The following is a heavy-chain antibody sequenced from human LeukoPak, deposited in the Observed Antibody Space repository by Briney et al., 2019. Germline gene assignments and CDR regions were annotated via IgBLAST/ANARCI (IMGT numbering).Heavy chain of an antibody. J-gene: IGHJ4*02. CDR3: AKDLRGGCSSTSCYPPGY. Sequence: PSETLSLTCAVYGGSFSGYYWSWVRQAPGKGLEWVSVITGNGVSTFYADSVKGRFTISRDNSKNTLYLQMNSLRAEDTAVYFCAKDLRGGCSSTSCYPPGYWGQGTLVTVSS. D-gene: IGHD2-2*01. CDR1: GGSFSGYY. V-gene: IGHV3-23*01. CDR2: ITGNGVST.